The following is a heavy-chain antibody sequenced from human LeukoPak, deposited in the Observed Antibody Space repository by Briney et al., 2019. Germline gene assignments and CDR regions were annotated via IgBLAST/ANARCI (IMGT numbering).Heavy chain of an antibody. CDR2: ICAYNGNT. CDR3: ARTSMITFGGVIVHDAFDI. Sequence: ASVKLSCKASGFTFTSYGISWVRQAPGQGLEWMGSICAYNGNTNYAQYLQGRVTMTTDKSTSTPYMELKSLRFDDTAVYYCARTSMITFGGVIVHDAFDIWGQGTMVTVSS. D-gene: IGHD3-16*02. V-gene: IGHV1-18*01. J-gene: IGHJ3*02. CDR1: GFTFTSYG.